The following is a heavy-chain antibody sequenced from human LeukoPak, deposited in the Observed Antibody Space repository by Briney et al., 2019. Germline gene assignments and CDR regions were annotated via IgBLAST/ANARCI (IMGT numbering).Heavy chain of an antibody. CDR3: ARYCITGTTAGAFDI. D-gene: IGHD1-7*01. CDR1: GGSFRGYY. Sequence: SETLSLTCAVYGGSFRGYYRSWIRQPPGKGLEWIGEINHSGSTNYNPSLKSRVTISVDTSKNQFSLKLSSVTAADTAVYYCARYCITGTTAGAFDIWGQGTMVTVSS. V-gene: IGHV4-34*01. CDR2: INHSGST. J-gene: IGHJ3*02.